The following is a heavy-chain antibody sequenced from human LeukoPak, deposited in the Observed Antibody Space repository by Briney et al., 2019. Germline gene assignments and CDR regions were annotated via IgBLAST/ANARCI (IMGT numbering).Heavy chain of an antibody. CDR3: ARGRKYQRGYFDY. D-gene: IGHD2-2*01. J-gene: IGHJ4*02. CDR2: INHSGST. Sequence: KPSETLSLTCAVYGGSFSGYYWSWIRQPPGKGLEWIGEINHSGSTNYNPSLKSRVTISVDTSKNQFSLKLSSVTAADTAVYYRARGRKYQRGYFDYWGQGTLVTVSS. V-gene: IGHV4-34*01. CDR1: GGSFSGYY.